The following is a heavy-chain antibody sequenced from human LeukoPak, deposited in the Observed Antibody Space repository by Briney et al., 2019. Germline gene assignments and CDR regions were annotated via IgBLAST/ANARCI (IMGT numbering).Heavy chain of an antibody. V-gene: IGHV4-39*01. CDR3: ARRLYYYGSGSYYFDY. CDR1: GGPISSSSYY. D-gene: IGHD3-10*01. CDR2: IYYSGST. J-gene: IGHJ4*02. Sequence: ASDTLSLTCTVSGGPISSSSYYWGWIRQPPGKGLEWIGSIYYSGSTYYNPSLKSRVTISVDTYKNELSLKLRSVPARHTGVYYCARRLYYYGSGSYYFDYWGQGTLVTVSS.